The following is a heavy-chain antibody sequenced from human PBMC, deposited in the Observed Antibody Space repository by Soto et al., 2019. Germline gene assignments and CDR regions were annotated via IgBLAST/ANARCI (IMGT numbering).Heavy chain of an antibody. V-gene: IGHV1-8*01. CDR2: MNPNSGNT. D-gene: IGHD3-10*01. CDR1: GYTFTSYD. J-gene: IGHJ6*02. Sequence: ASVKVSCKASGYTFTSYDINWVRQATGQGLEWMGWMNPNSGNTGYAQKFQGRVTMTRNTSISTAYMELSSLRSEDTAVYYCARVTYYYGSGSYSYYYGMDVWGQGTTVTVSS. CDR3: ARVTYYYGSGSYSYYYGMDV.